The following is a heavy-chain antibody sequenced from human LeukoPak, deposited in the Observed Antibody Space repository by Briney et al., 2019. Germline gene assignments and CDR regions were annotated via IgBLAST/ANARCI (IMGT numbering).Heavy chain of an antibody. D-gene: IGHD2-2*01. J-gene: IGHJ5*02. CDR2: TIPIFGTA. CDR1: GYTFTSYA. Sequence: SVKVSCKASGYTFTSYAISWVRQAPGQGLEWMGGTIPIFGTANYAQKFQGRVTITADESTSTAYMELSSLRSEDTAVYYCARDIGVVVPAAIRVWFDPWGQGTLVTVSS. CDR3: ARDIGVVVPAAIRVWFDP. V-gene: IGHV1-69*13.